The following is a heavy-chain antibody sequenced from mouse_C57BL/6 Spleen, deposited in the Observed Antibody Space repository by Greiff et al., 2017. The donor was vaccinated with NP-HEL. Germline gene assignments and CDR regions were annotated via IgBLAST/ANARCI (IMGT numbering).Heavy chain of an antibody. CDR1: GYTFTDYE. J-gene: IGHJ4*01. CDR2: IDPETGGT. V-gene: IGHV1-15*01. Sequence: VQLQQSGAELVRPGASVTLSCKASGYTFTDYEMHWVKQTPVHGLEWIGAIDPETGGTAYNQKFKGKAILTADKSSSTAYMELRSLTSEDSAVYYCTRCYGNYVGSAMDYWGQGTSVTVSS. CDR3: TRCYGNYVGSAMDY. D-gene: IGHD2-1*01.